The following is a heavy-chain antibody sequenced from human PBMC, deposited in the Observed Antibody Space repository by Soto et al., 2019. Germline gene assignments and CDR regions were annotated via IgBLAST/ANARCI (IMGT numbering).Heavy chain of an antibody. CDR2: INPNSGGT. Sequence: ASVKVSCKASGYTFTGYYMHWVRQAPGQGLEWMGWINPNSGGTNYAQKFQGWVTMTRDTSISTAYMELSRLRSDDTAVYYCARAYYDSSGYIAFDIWGQGTMVTVSS. J-gene: IGHJ3*02. D-gene: IGHD3-22*01. CDR1: GYTFTGYY. CDR3: ARAYYDSSGYIAFDI. V-gene: IGHV1-2*04.